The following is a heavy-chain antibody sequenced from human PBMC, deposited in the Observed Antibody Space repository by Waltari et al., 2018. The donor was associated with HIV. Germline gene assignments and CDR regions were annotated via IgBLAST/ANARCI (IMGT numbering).Heavy chain of an antibody. V-gene: IGHV4-34*01. D-gene: IGHD3-22*01. J-gene: IGHJ4*02. CDR1: GGSFSGYY. CDR2: INHSGST. CDR3: ASKGPYDSSGYYQERIDY. Sequence: QVQLQQWGAGLLKPSETLSLTCAVYGGSFSGYYWSWIRQPPGKGLEWIGEINHSGSTNYNPSLKSRVTISVDTSKNQFSLKLSSVTAADTAVYYCASKGPYDSSGYYQERIDYWGQGTLVTVSS.